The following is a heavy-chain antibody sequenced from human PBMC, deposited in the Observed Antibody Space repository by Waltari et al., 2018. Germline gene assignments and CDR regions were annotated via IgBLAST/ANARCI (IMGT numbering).Heavy chain of an antibody. J-gene: IGHJ3*02. CDR3: AGGHGSGGAFDI. Sequence: EVQLVESGGVVVQPGGSLRLSCAASGFTFDDYAMPWVRQAPGKGLEWVSLISWDGGSTYYADSVKGRFTISRDNSKNSLYLQMNSLRAEDTALYYCAGGHGSGGAFDIWGQGTMVTVSS. CDR2: ISWDGGST. V-gene: IGHV3-43D*03. CDR1: GFTFDDYA. D-gene: IGHD3-10*01.